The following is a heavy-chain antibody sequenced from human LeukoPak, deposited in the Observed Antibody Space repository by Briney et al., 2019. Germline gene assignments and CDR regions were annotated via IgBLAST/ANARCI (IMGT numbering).Heavy chain of an antibody. D-gene: IGHD3-3*01. V-gene: IGHV4-59*01. J-gene: IGHJ4*02. CDR1: GGSISSYY. CDR2: IYYSGST. Sequence: SETLSLTCTVSGGSISSYYWSWIRQPPGKGLEWIGYIYYSGSTNYNPSLKSRVTISVDTSKNQFSLKLSSVTAADTAVYYCATAGVVIPYYFDYWGQGTLVTVSS. CDR3: ATAGVVIPYYFDY.